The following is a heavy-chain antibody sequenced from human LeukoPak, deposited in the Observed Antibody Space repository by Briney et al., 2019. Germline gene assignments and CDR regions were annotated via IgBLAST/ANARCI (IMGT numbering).Heavy chain of an antibody. J-gene: IGHJ4*02. V-gene: IGHV4-34*01. Sequence: SETLSLTCAVYGGSFSGYYWSWIRQPPAKGLEWIGEINHSGSTNYNPSLKSRVTISVDTSKNQFSLKLSSVTAADTAVYYCARAPPPMYSSSAPFDYWGQGSPVSVSS. CDR3: ARAPPPMYSSSAPFDY. CDR2: INHSGST. D-gene: IGHD6-6*01. CDR1: GGSFSGYY.